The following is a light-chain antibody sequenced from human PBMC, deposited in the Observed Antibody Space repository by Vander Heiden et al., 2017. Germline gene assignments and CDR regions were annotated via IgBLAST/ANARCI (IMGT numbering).Light chain of an antibody. CDR1: KLGDKY. J-gene: IGLJ2*01. Sequence: SYELTQPPSVSVSPGQTASITCPGDKLGDKYACWYRQKPGQSLVLVIYQDSKRPSGIPGRFAGSNSGNTATLTISGTQAVDEADYYCQAWDSSTAVFGGGTKLTVL. V-gene: IGLV3-1*01. CDR2: QDS. CDR3: QAWDSSTAV.